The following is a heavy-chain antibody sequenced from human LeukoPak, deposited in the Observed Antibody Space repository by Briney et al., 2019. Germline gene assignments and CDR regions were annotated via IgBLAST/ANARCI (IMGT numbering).Heavy chain of an antibody. CDR3: ARSGAGWFDY. D-gene: IGHD6-19*01. J-gene: IGHJ4*02. Sequence: GGSLRPSCAASGFAVSTHFMSWVRQAPGKRLEWVSVIYADGSTYYADSVKGRFTISRDNSKNTLYLQMNSLRAEDTAVYYCARSGAGWFDYWGQGTLVTVSS. CDR2: IYADGST. V-gene: IGHV3-53*01. CDR1: GFAVSTHF.